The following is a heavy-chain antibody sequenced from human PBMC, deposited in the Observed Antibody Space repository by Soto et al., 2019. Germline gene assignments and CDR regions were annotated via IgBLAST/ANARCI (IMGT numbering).Heavy chain of an antibody. CDR3: ARRRGYSDGPYYFDF. Sequence: SETLSLTCTVSGGSISSEGYYWSWFRQLPGKGLEWIGDIYYSGTTYHNPSLRSRLTISGDASKNQFSLKLSSVTAADTALYYCARRRGYSDGPYYFDFCGQGILVTVSS. CDR2: IYYSGTT. D-gene: IGHD5-18*01. J-gene: IGHJ4*02. V-gene: IGHV4-31*03. CDR1: GGSISSEGYY.